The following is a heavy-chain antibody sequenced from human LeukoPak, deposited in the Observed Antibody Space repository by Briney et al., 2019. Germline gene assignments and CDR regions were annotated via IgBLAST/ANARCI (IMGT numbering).Heavy chain of an antibody. CDR3: ITGSGRYP. V-gene: IGHV3-15*01. J-gene: IGHJ5*02. D-gene: IGHD3-10*01. CDR1: GFTFRSYE. CDR2: VKSKTDGGTT. Sequence: GGSLRLSCAASGFTFRSYEMNWVRQAPGKGLEWVGRVKSKTDGGTTDYATPVKGRFTISRDDSKNTLYLQMNSLKTEDTAVYFCITGSGRYPWGQGTLVTVSS.